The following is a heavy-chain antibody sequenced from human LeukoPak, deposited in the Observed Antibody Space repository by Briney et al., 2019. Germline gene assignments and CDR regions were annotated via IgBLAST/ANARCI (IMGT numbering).Heavy chain of an antibody. V-gene: IGHV3-21*04. CDR2: ISSSSSYI. CDR1: GFTFSSYS. Sequence: PGGSLRLSCAASGFTFSSYSMNWVRQAPGKGLEWVSSISSSSSYIYYADSVKGRFTISRDNSKNTLYLQMNSLRAEDTAVYYCAKDSNYYDSSGYFAFDIWGQGTMVTVSS. CDR3: AKDSNYYDSSGYFAFDI. D-gene: IGHD3-22*01. J-gene: IGHJ3*02.